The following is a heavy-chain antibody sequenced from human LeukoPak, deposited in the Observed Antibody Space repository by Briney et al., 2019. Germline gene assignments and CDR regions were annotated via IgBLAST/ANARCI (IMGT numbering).Heavy chain of an antibody. D-gene: IGHD3-22*01. CDR2: IYSGGSA. Sequence: GGSLRLSCAASGFTVSSNYMSWVRQAPGKGLERVSVIYSGGSAYYADSVKGRFTISRDSSKNTLYLQMNSLRAEDTAVYYCARAMGMGGYYYDYWGQGTLVTVSS. V-gene: IGHV3-53*01. CDR3: ARAMGMGGYYYDY. J-gene: IGHJ4*02. CDR1: GFTVSSNY.